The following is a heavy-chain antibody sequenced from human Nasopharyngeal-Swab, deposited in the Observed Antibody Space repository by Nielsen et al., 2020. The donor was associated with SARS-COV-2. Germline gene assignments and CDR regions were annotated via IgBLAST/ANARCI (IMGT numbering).Heavy chain of an antibody. V-gene: IGHV3-11*01. D-gene: IGHD2-2*01. J-gene: IGHJ6*02. CDR2: ISSSGSTI. CDR3: ARDIVVVPAATGYYYYGMDV. Sequence: GESLKISWAASGFTFSDYYMSWIRQAPGKGLEWVSYISSSGSTIYYADSVKGRFTISRDNAKNSLYLQMNSLRAEDTAVYYCARDIVVVPAATGYYYYGMDVWGQGTTVTVSS. CDR1: GFTFSDYY.